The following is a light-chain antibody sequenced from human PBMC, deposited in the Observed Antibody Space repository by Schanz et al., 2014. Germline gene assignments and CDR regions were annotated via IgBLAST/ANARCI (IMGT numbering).Light chain of an antibody. Sequence: EIVLTQSPGTLSLSPGERATLSCRASQSVSSSYLAWYQQKPGQAPRLLIYEASIRATGVPDRFSGSGSGTDFTLTISRLEPEDFAVYYCQQYETSPATFGQGTKVDIK. CDR3: QQYETSPAT. CDR2: EAS. J-gene: IGKJ1*01. V-gene: IGKV3-20*01. CDR1: QSVSSSY.